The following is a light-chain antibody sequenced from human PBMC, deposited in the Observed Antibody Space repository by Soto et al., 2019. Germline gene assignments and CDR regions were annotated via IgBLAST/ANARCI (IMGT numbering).Light chain of an antibody. CDR3: QQRASWPLT. CDR2: DAS. Sequence: EIVLTQSPATLSLSPGERATLSCRASQSISGYLAWYQHRPGRAPRLLIYDASNRATGIPDRFSGRGSGTDFTLTISSLEPEDVAVYYCQQRASWPLTVGGGTALE. V-gene: IGKV3-11*01. J-gene: IGKJ4*01. CDR1: QSISGY.